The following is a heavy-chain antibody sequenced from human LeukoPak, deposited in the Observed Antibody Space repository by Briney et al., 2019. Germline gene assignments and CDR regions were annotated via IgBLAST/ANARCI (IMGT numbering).Heavy chain of an antibody. Sequence: GGTLRLSCAASGFTFRNYWMSWVRQVPGKGLEWVVNINEGGNEKNYVDSVKGRFTASRDNAQNSLYLQMNSLRVADTAVYYCARHPNSNWDYWGQGTLVTVSS. CDR2: INEGGNEK. D-gene: IGHD6-13*01. J-gene: IGHJ4*02. CDR3: ARHPNSNWDY. CDR1: GFTFRNYW. V-gene: IGHV3-7*03.